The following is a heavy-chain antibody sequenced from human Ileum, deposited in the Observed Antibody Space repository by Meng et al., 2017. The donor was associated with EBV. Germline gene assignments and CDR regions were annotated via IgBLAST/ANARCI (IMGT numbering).Heavy chain of an antibody. CDR3: ASGRDYAWHS. CDR1: GDSISSNNW. D-gene: IGHD4-17*01. CDR2: IYHSGST. V-gene: IGHV4-4*02. J-gene: IGHJ4*02. Sequence: VHLQESGPGLVKPSGTLSRTCAVSGDSISSNNWWSWVRQPPGKGLEWIGEIYHSGSTNYNPSFKSRVTMSVDKSKNQISLNLSSVTAADTAVYYCASGRDYAWHSWGRGTLVTVSS.